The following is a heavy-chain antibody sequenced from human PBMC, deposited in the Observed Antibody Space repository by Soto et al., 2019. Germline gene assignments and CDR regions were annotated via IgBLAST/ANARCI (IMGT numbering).Heavy chain of an antibody. J-gene: IGHJ4*02. CDR3: ARDRLLTDY. V-gene: IGHV1-18*01. Sequence: QGQLVQSGAEVKKPGASVKVSCKASGYTFTSYGFSWVRQAPGQGLEWMGWNSTYNGNTEYAQKLQGRVTMTTDTSTTTAYMELRSLRSDDTAVYFCARDRLLTDYWGQGTLVTVSS. CDR1: GYTFTSYG. CDR2: NSTYNGNT. D-gene: IGHD7-27*01.